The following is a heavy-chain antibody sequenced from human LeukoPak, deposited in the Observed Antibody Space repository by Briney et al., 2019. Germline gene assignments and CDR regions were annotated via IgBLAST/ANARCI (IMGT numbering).Heavy chain of an antibody. J-gene: IGHJ4*02. CDR3: ASQIRDCSSTSCYSPY. Sequence: SETLSLTCTVSGGSISSGDYYWSWIRQPPGKGLEWIGYIYYSGSTYYNPSLKSRVTISVDTSKNQFSLKLSSVTAADTAVYYCASQIRDCSSTSCYSPYWGQGTLVTVSS. V-gene: IGHV4-30-4*01. CDR2: IYYSGST. D-gene: IGHD2-2*01. CDR1: GGSISSGDYY.